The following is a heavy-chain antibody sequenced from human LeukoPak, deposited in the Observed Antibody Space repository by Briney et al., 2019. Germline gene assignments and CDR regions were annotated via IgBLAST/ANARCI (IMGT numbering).Heavy chain of an antibody. CDR3: ARDGHDY. CDR1: GYIFSNFF. Sequence: ASVKVSCKASGYIFSNFFSSYGITWVRQAPGQGLEWMGIINPSGGSTSYAQKFQGRVTMTRDTSTSTVYMELSSLRSEDTAVYYCARDGHDYWGQGTLVTVSS. J-gene: IGHJ4*02. CDR2: INPSGGST. V-gene: IGHV1-46*01.